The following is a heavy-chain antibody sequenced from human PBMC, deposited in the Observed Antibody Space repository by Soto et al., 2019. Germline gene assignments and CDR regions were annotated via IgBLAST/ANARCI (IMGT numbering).Heavy chain of an antibody. Sequence: QVQLQESGPGLVKPSQTLSLTCTVSGGSISSGDYYWSWIRQPPGKGLEWIGYIYYSGSTYYNPSLKSRVTIAVDPSNNHFSPKPSSVTAADTAVYYCARGSYYYDSSGYSPYWGQGTLVTVSS. CDR3: ARGSYYYDSSGYSPY. CDR1: GGSISSGDYY. J-gene: IGHJ4*02. CDR2: IYYSGST. D-gene: IGHD3-22*01. V-gene: IGHV4-30-4*01.